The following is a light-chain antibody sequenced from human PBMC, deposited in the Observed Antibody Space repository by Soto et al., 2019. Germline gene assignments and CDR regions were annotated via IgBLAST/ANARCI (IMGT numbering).Light chain of an antibody. CDR2: DVS. J-gene: IGLJ1*01. CDR3: SSYTTSNTRQIV. Sequence: QSALTQPASVSGSPGQSITISCTGTSSDVGGYNYVSWYQQHPGKAPKFIIYDVSNRPSGVSNRFSGSKSGNTASRTISGLQAEDEADYYCSSYTTSNTRQIVFGTGTKVTVL. CDR1: SSDVGGYNY. V-gene: IGLV2-14*01.